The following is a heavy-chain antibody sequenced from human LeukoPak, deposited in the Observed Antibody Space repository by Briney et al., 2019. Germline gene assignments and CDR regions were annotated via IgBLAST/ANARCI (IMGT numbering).Heavy chain of an antibody. CDR1: GFTFSSYS. J-gene: IGHJ4*02. CDR2: INSNSKTI. Sequence: GGSLRLSCAASGFTFSSYSMNWVRQAPGKGLEWVSYINSNSKTIYYADSVKDRFTISRDNAKNSLYLQMDSLRDEDTAVYYCARGGVEHDNSDYSPFDNWGQGTLVTVSS. D-gene: IGHD3-22*01. CDR3: ARGGVEHDNSDYSPFDN. V-gene: IGHV3-48*02.